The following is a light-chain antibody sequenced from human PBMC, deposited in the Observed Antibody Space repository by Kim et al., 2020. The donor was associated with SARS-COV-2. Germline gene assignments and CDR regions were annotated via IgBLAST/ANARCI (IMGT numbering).Light chain of an antibody. V-gene: IGLV2-14*03. CDR1: SSDVGGYNY. Sequence: QSALTQPASVTGSPGQSITVSCTGTSSDVGGYNYVSWYQQHPGKAPKLMIHDVSNRPSVVSNRFSGSKSGNTASLTISGLQADDEADYYFSSYTSSGTLEVFGTRTNVTVL. CDR2: DVS. CDR3: SSYTSSGTLEV. J-gene: IGLJ1*01.